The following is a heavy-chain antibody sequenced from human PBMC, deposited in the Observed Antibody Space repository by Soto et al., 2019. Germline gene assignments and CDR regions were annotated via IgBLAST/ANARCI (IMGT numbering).Heavy chain of an antibody. CDR3: ARDKITGLFDY. Sequence: SETLSLTCTVSGGSISSYYWSWIRQPPGKGLEWIGEIYYSGDTNYNPSLKSRVTISIDTSKNQFSLKLRSVTAADTAVYYCARDKITGLFDYWGQGTLVTVSS. V-gene: IGHV4-59*12. J-gene: IGHJ4*02. CDR2: IYYSGDT. D-gene: IGHD2-8*02. CDR1: GGSISSYY.